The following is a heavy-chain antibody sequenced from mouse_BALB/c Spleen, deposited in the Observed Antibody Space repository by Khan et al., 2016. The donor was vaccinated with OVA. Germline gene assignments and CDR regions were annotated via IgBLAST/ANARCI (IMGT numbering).Heavy chain of an antibody. V-gene: IGHV2-9*02. D-gene: IGHD1-3*01. Sequence: VQLQQSGPGLVAPSQSLSITCTVSGFSFTSYGVHWVRQPPGKGLEWLGVIWAGGGTNYNSAVVSRVSISKDKAKSQVFLKMKSLKTDDTAMYYDARLEDIWGQGTTLTVSS. CDR3: ARLEDI. J-gene: IGHJ2*01. CDR2: IWAGGGT. CDR1: GFSFTSYG.